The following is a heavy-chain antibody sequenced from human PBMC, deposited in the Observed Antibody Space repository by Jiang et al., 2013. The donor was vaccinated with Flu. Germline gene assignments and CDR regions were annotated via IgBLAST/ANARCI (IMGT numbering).Heavy chain of an antibody. V-gene: IGHV3-30*18. CDR1: GFTFSSYW. Sequence: VQLVESGGGLVQPGGSLRLSCAASGFTFSSYWMHWVRQAPGKGLEWVAIIAYDGSNKWYADSVKGRFTAGRDNSRNTVYLQMNSLRGEDTTTYYCAKDGSGYSYGSKIDFWGQGTLVTVSS. D-gene: IGHD5-18*01. J-gene: IGHJ4*02. CDR2: IAYDGSNK. CDR3: AKDGSGYSYGSKIDF.